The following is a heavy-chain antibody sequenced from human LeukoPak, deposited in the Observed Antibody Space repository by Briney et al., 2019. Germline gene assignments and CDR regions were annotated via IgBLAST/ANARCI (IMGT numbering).Heavy chain of an antibody. V-gene: IGHV5-51*01. CDR2: IYPGDSDT. J-gene: IGHJ4*02. Sequence: GESLKISCKGSGYSVITYWIGWVRELPGKGLEWMGIIYPGDSDTRYSPSFQGQVTISADKSISTAYLQWSSLKASDTAMYYCARQIGEYDSRRGFDCWGPGTLVTVSS. D-gene: IGHD3-22*01. CDR1: GYSVITYW. CDR3: ARQIGEYDSRRGFDC.